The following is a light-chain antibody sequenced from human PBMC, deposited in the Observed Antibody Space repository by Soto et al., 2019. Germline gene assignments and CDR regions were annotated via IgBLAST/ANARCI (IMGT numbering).Light chain of an antibody. CDR3: QQYNNWPLT. Sequence: IVLTQSAVTLSLSPGKRATLFCRASQSVSSNLAWHQQRHGQAPRLLIYGASTRATGVPARFSGGGYGTEFTLTITSLQPEDFAVYWCQQYNNWPLTFGPGTRLEIK. J-gene: IGKJ5*01. V-gene: IGKV3D-15*01. CDR1: QSVSSN. CDR2: GAS.